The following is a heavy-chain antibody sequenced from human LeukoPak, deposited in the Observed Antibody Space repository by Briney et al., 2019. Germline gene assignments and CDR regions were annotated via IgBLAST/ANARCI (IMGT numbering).Heavy chain of an antibody. CDR3: ARDSSAGTLGWFDP. Sequence: GGSLRLSCAASGCTFSSSAIHWVRQAPGKGLEWVAVISYDGNNKYYADSLKGRFTISRDNSKNTLFLQMNSLRAEDTAVYYCARDSSAGTLGWFDPWGLGTLVTVSS. D-gene: IGHD6-13*01. J-gene: IGHJ5*02. V-gene: IGHV3-30-3*01. CDR2: ISYDGNNK. CDR1: GCTFSSSA.